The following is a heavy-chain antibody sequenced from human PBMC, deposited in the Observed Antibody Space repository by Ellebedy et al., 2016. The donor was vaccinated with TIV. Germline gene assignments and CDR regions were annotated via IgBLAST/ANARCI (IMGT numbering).Heavy chain of an antibody. V-gene: IGHV4-59*12. CDR1: GGSISSYY. J-gene: IGHJ6*02. D-gene: IGHD2-15*01. CDR3: ARALGYCSGGSCYPYYYGMDV. Sequence: SETLSLXXTVSGGSISSYYWSWIRQPPGKGLEWIGYIYYSGSTNYNPSLKSRVTISVDTSKNQFSLKLSSVTAADTAVYYCARALGYCSGGSCYPYYYGMDVWGQGTTVTVSS. CDR2: IYYSGST.